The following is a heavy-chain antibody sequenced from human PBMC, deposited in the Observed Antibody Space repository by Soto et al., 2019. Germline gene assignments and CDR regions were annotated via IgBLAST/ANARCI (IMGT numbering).Heavy chain of an antibody. CDR2: IYHSGST. V-gene: IGHV4-4*02. D-gene: IGHD2-2*01. Sequence: LSRTSAVYGGNISSNHWWIWVRQPPGKWLEWIGEIYHSGSTNYDPSLKSRVTISLDKSKNKFSLKLTTVTAEDSAVYYCARDDHIVAVTSYFGAMDVWGQGTPVTVSS. CDR1: GGNISSNHW. CDR3: ARDDHIVAVTSYFGAMDV. J-gene: IGHJ6*02.